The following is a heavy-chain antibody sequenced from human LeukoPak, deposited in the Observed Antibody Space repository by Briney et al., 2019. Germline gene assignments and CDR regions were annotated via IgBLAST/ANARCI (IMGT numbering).Heavy chain of an antibody. J-gene: IGHJ6*03. Sequence: ASVKASCKASGYTFTDYYMDWVRQAPGQGLEWMVWINRNGGGLNYAQKFQDRVTMTRDTSINTAYMELSRLSSDDTAIYYCARDSQPTARGGVVVAAVPDYYMDVWGKGTTVTVSS. CDR3: ARDSQPTARGGVVVAAVPDYYMDV. CDR2: INRNGGGL. V-gene: IGHV1-2*02. D-gene: IGHD2-15*01. CDR1: GYTFTDYY.